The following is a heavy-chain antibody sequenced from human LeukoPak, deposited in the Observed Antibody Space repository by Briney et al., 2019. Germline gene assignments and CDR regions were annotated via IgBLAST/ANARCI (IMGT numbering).Heavy chain of an antibody. D-gene: IGHD1-1*01. CDR2: IIPIFGTA. J-gene: IGHJ4*02. Sequence: SVKVSCKASGGTFSSYAISWVRQAPGQGLEWMGGIIPIFGTANYAQKFQGRVTITTDESTSTAYMELSSLRSEDTAVYYCAREMRPATTTLVAYWGQGTLVTVSS. V-gene: IGHV1-69*05. CDR3: AREMRPATTTLVAY. CDR1: GGTFSSYA.